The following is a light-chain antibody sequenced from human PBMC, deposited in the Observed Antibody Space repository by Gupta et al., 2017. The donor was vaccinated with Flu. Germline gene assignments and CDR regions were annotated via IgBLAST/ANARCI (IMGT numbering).Light chain of an antibody. Sequence: DIQLTQSPSFLSASVGDRVTITCRASLGISNYLAWYQQKPGRAPKLLISGASTLQSGVPSRFSGSGSGTEXTLTISXLQPEDFATYYCQQVNSVLSITFGXGTRLEMK. CDR1: LGISNY. CDR3: QQVNSVLSIT. V-gene: IGKV1-9*01. CDR2: GAS. J-gene: IGKJ5*01.